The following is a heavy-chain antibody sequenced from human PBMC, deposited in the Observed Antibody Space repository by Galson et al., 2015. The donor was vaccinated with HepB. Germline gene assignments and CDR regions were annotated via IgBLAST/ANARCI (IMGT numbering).Heavy chain of an antibody. CDR3: ARADGDYVRDFDL. J-gene: IGHJ2*01. Sequence: SLRLSCAASGFTFSSYAMSWVRQAPGKGLEWVSAISGSGGSTYYADSVKGRFTISRDNAKNSLYLQMNSLRAEDTAVYYCARADGDYVRDFDLWGRGTLVTVSS. CDR1: GFTFSSYA. CDR2: ISGSGGST. V-gene: IGHV3-23*01. D-gene: IGHD4-17*01.